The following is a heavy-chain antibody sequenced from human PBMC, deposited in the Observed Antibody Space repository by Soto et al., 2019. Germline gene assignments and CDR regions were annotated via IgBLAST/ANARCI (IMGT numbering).Heavy chain of an antibody. CDR3: ARGAYCSSTSCSIREDAFDI. V-gene: IGHV3-11*01. D-gene: IGHD2-2*01. CDR1: GFTFSDYY. Sequence: PGGSLRLSCAASGFTFSDYYMSWIRQAPGKGLEWVSYISSSGSTIYYADSVKGRFTISRDNAKNSLYLQMNSLRAEDTAVYYCARGAYCSSTSCSIREDAFDIWGQGTMVTVSS. CDR2: ISSSGSTI. J-gene: IGHJ3*02.